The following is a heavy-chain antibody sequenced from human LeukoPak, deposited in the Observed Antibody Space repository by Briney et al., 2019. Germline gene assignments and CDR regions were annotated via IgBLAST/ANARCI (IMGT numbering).Heavy chain of an antibody. CDR1: GGSISSGDYY. CDR2: IYYSGST. D-gene: IGHD2-2*01. J-gene: IGHJ5*02. V-gene: IGHV4-30-4*08. CDR3: ARDLLYCSSTSCHNNWFDP. Sequence: SQTLSLICTVSGGSISSGDYYWSWIRQPPGKGLEWIGYIYYSGSTYYNPSLKSRVTISVDTSKNQFSLKLSSVTAADTAVYYCARDLLYCSSTSCHNNWFDPWGQGTLVTVSS.